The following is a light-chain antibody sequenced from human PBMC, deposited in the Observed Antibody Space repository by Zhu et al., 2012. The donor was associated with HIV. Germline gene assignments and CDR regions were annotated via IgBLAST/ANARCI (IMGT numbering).Light chain of an antibody. CDR2: SAS. CDR1: QGINKY. V-gene: IGKV1-27*01. J-gene: IGKJ3*01. CDR3: QNXNTGPPT. Sequence: DIQMTQSPSSLSASVGDRVTITCRASQGINKYLAWYQQRPGKVPKLLIHSASTLVSGVPSRFSASRSGTDFTLTISGLQPEDVATYYCQNXNTGPPTFGPGTQSGXQT.